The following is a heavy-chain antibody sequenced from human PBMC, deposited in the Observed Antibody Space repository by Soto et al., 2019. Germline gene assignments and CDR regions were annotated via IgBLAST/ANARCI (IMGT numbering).Heavy chain of an antibody. CDR1: GGPIRSGDYY. Sequence: SETLSLTCTVSGGPIRSGDYYWSWVRQHPGKGLEWIGYIFSSGSTYYNPSLKSRVTISVETSKNKFSLKLSSVNAACTAVYYCARGVSSGELLGLNWFDPWGQGTLGTVSS. V-gene: IGHV4-31*03. J-gene: IGHJ5*02. CDR3: ARGVSSGELLGLNWFDP. CDR2: IFSSGST. D-gene: IGHD1-26*01.